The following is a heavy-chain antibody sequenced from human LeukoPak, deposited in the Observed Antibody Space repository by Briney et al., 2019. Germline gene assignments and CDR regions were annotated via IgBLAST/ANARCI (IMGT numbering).Heavy chain of an antibody. J-gene: IGHJ4*02. CDR2: IWYDGNNK. Sequence: GGSLRLSCAASGFTFSNYGLHWVRQAPGKGLEWVAVIWYDGNNKYYADSVKGRFTISRGNSKNTLYLQMNSLRAEDTAVYYCARAFTSTGYYYVEYWGQGTLVTVSS. V-gene: IGHV3-33*08. D-gene: IGHD3-22*01. CDR1: GFTFSNYG. CDR3: ARAFTSTGYYYVEY.